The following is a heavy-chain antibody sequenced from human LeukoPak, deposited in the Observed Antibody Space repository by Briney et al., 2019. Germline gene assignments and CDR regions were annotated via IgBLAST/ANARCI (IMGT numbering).Heavy chain of an antibody. CDR3: AREVDCSSTSCYGNWFDP. V-gene: IGHV4-34*01. Sequence: SETLSLTCAVYGGSFSGYYWSWIRQPPGKGLEWIGEINHSGSTNYNPSLKSRVTISVDTSKNQFSLKLSSVTAADTAVYYCAREVDCSSTSCYGNWFDPWGQGTLVTVSS. D-gene: IGHD2-2*01. CDR2: INHSGST. J-gene: IGHJ5*02. CDR1: GGSFSGYY.